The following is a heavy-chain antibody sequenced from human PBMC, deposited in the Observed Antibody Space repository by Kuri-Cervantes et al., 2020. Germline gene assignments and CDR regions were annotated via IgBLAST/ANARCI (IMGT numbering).Heavy chain of an antibody. V-gene: IGHV3-13*01. CDR2: IGIAGDT. J-gene: IGHJ4*02. CDR3: ARSPRGYSYGSMNY. CDR1: GFTFSRHD. D-gene: IGHD5-18*01. Sequence: GGSLRLSCAASGFTFSRHDMYWVRQVAGRGLEWVSGIGIAGDTYYPDSVRGRFTISRDNAKNSLHLHMNSLRAEDTAVYYCARSPRGYSYGSMNYWGQGTLVTVSS.